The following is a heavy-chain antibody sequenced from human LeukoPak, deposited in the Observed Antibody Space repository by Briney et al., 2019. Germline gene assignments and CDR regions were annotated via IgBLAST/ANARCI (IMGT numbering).Heavy chain of an antibody. Sequence: SETLSLTCAVYGGSFSGYYWSWIRQPPGKGLEWIGEINHSGSTNYNPSLKSRVTISVDTSKNQFSLNLNSVTAADTAVYYCARSPYMDVWGKGTTVTVSS. V-gene: IGHV4-34*01. J-gene: IGHJ6*03. CDR3: ARSPYMDV. CDR2: INHSGST. CDR1: GGSFSGYY.